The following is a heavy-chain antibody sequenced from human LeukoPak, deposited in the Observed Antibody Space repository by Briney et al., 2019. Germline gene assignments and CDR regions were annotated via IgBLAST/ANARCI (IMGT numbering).Heavy chain of an antibody. CDR2: ISYDGSNK. Sequence: GGSLRLSCAASGFTFSSYAMHWVRQAPGKGLEWVAVISYDGSNKYYADSVKGRFTISRENSKNTLYLQMNSLRAEDTAVYYCARDPGPIRDYGMDVWGQGTTVTVSS. V-gene: IGHV3-30-3*01. D-gene: IGHD5-24*01. J-gene: IGHJ6*02. CDR3: ARDPGPIRDYGMDV. CDR1: GFTFSSYA.